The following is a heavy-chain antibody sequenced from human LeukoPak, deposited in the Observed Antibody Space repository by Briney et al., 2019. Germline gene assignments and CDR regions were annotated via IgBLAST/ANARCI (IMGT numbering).Heavy chain of an antibody. Sequence: GGSLRLSCAASGFTFSSYAMHWVRQAPGKGLEWVAVISYDGSNKYYADSVKGRFTISRDNSKNTLYLQMNSLRAEDTAVYYCARVMGAAARRQLFYYYYYMDVWGKGTTVTVSS. D-gene: IGHD6-13*01. CDR2: ISYDGSNK. V-gene: IGHV3-30*04. CDR1: GFTFSSYA. J-gene: IGHJ6*03. CDR3: ARVMGAAARRQLFYYYYYMDV.